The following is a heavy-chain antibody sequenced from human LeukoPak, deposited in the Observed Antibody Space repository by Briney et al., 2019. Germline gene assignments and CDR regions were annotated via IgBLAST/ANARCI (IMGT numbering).Heavy chain of an antibody. CDR1: GFTFSTYE. CDR2: ISSSGSTI. V-gene: IGHV3-48*03. Sequence: GGSLRLSCAASGFTFSTYEMNWVRQAPGKALEWISYISSSGSTIYYADSVKGRFTISRDNAKNSLYLQMNSLRAEDTAVYYCARNYCGGDCYSSDAFDIWGQGTMVTVSS. D-gene: IGHD2-21*02. J-gene: IGHJ3*02. CDR3: ARNYCGGDCYSSDAFDI.